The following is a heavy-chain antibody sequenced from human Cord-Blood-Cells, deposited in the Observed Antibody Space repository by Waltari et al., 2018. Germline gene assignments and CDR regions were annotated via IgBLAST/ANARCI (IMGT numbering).Heavy chain of an antibody. CDR2: INPSGGST. J-gene: IGHJ4*02. Sequence: QVQLVQSGAEVKKPGASVKVSCKASGYTFTSYYMNWVRQAPGQGLEWMGIINPSGGSTSYAQKFQGRVTMTRDTSTSTVYMELSSLRSEDTAVYYCARGRTVVKGNYYFDYWGQGTLVTVSS. CDR3: ARGRTVVKGNYYFDY. D-gene: IGHD2-15*01. CDR1: GYTFTSYY. V-gene: IGHV1-46*01.